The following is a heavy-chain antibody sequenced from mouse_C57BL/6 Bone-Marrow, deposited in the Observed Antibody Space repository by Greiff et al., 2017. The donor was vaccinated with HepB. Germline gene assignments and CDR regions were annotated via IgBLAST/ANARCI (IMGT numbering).Heavy chain of an antibody. J-gene: IGHJ3*01. CDR1: GYTFTDYE. CDR2: IDPETGGT. V-gene: IGHV1-15*01. CDR3: GDGYAF. Sequence: QVQLKESGAELVRPGASVTLSCKASGYTFTDYEMHWVKQTPVHGLEWIGAIDPETGGTAYNQKFKGKAILTADKSSSTAYMELRSLTSEDSAVYYCGDGYAFRGQGTLVTVSA. D-gene: IGHD2-2*01.